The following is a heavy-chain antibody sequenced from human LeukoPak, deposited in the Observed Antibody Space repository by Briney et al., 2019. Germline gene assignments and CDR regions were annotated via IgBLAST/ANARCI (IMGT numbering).Heavy chain of an antibody. CDR3: AREGFTNSYDYYYYYMDV. Sequence: PSGTLSLTCTVSGGSINTYYWSWIRQPPGKGLEWIGYIYYIGSTNYNPSLKSRVRISVDTSKNQFSLRLSSVTAADTALYFCAREGFTNSYDYYYYYMDVWGRGTTVTVSS. CDR2: IYYIGST. D-gene: IGHD3-16*01. CDR1: GGSINTYY. V-gene: IGHV4-59*12. J-gene: IGHJ6*03.